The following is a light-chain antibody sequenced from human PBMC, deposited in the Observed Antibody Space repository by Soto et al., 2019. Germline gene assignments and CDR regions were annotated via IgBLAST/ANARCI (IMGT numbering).Light chain of an antibody. V-gene: IGKV3-15*01. CDR1: QSVSSN. J-gene: IGKJ4*01. Sequence: EIVMTQSPATLSVCPGERATLSCRASQSVSSNLAWYQQEPGQAPRLLIYGASTRATGFPDRFSGSGYGTEFTLTISRLQSEDSAVYCCHQYNNWPPLTFGGGTKMEIK. CDR2: GAS. CDR3: HQYNNWPPLT.